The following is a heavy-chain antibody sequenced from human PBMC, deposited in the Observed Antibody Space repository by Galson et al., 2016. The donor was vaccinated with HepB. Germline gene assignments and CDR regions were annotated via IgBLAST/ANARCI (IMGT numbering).Heavy chain of an antibody. CDR3: AKEWGTLGSSYQSYFDY. CDR2: VSYDGGIK. V-gene: IGHV3-30*18. Sequence: SLRLSCAASGFTFNHYAMTWVRQAPGKGLEWVAVVSYDGGIKYYADSVKGRFTISRDNSENTLSLQMNSLRPEDTAVYSCAKEWGTLGSSYQSYFDYWGQGTLVTVSS. CDR1: GFTFNHYA. J-gene: IGHJ4*02. D-gene: IGHD3-10*01.